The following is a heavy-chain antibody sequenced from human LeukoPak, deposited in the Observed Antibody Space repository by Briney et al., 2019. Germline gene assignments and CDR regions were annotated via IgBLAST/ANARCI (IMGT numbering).Heavy chain of an antibody. CDR1: GGSISSYY. D-gene: IGHD6-13*01. J-gene: IGHJ4*02. CDR3: ARAIAAAGVDY. CDR2: IYYSGST. Sequence: SGTLSLTCTVSGGSISSYYWSWIRQPPGKGLEWIGYIYYSGSTNYNPSLKSRVTISVDTSKNQFSLKLSSVTAADTAVYYCARAIAAAGVDYWGQGTLVTVSS. V-gene: IGHV4-59*01.